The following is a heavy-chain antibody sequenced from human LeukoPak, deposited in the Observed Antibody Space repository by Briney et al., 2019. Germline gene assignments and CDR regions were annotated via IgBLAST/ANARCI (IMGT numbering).Heavy chain of an antibody. Sequence: GGSLRLSCAASGFTFSNAWMSWVRQAPGKGLEWVSAISGSGGSTYYADSVKGRFTISRDNSKNTLYLQMNSLRAEDTAVYYCAKDMAVAGTTTSFDYWGQGTLVTVSS. J-gene: IGHJ4*02. CDR1: GFTFSNAW. CDR3: AKDMAVAGTTTSFDY. D-gene: IGHD6-19*01. V-gene: IGHV3-23*01. CDR2: ISGSGGST.